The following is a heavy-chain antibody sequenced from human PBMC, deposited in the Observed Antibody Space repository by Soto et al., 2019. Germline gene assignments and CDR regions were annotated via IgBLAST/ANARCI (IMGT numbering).Heavy chain of an antibody. Sequence: SETLSLTCTVSGGSISSFYWSWIRQPPGKGLEWIGYIYYSGSTNYNPSLKSRVTISVDTSKNQFSLKLSSVTAADTAVYYCARHYGHYDYVWGSYRFGYCFDYWGQGTLVTVS. CDR3: ARHYGHYDYVWGSYRFGYCFDY. V-gene: IGHV4-59*08. CDR1: GGSISSFY. J-gene: IGHJ4*02. CDR2: IYYSGST. D-gene: IGHD3-16*02.